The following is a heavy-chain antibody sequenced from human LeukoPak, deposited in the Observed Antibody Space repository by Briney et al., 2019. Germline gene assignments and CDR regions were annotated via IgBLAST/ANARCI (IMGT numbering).Heavy chain of an antibody. CDR3: ASQSYARFDP. Sequence: GGSLRLSCAASGFTFSGYWMSWVRQAPGKGLEWVANIKGDGSEKYYVDSVKGRFTISRDNAKNSLYLQMNSLRAEDTAVYYCASQSYARFDPWGQGTLVTVSS. J-gene: IGHJ5*02. D-gene: IGHD3-16*01. CDR2: IKGDGSEK. V-gene: IGHV3-7*01. CDR1: GFTFSGYW.